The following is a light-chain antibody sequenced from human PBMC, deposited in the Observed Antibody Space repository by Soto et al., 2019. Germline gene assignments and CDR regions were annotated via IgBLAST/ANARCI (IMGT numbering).Light chain of an antibody. Sequence: DIQLTQSPSFLSASVGDRVTITCRASQGISSYLAWYQQKPGKAPKLLIYAASTLQSGVPSRFSGSGSVTDFPLTISGLQPEDCATYYCQPLNGYPLNFGTGNKVDIK. CDR1: QGISSY. CDR2: AAS. V-gene: IGKV1-9*01. J-gene: IGKJ3*01. CDR3: QPLNGYPLN.